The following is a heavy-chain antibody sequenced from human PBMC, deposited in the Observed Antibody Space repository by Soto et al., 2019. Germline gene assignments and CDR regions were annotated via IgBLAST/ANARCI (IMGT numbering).Heavy chain of an antibody. CDR1: GFTFSDYY. Sequence: GGSLRLSCAASGFTFSDYYMGWIRQAPGKGLEWVSYVSDSGTTIYYTDSVRGRFTVSRDNAKNSLYLQMNSLRADDTAVYYCARDLQGLDVWGQGTTVTVSS. CDR2: VSDSGTTI. V-gene: IGHV3-11*01. J-gene: IGHJ6*02. CDR3: ARDLQGLDV.